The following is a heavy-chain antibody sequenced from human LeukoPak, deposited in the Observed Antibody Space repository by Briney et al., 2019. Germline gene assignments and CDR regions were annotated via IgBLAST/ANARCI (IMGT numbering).Heavy chain of an antibody. J-gene: IGHJ4*02. CDR2: IIPIFGTA. D-gene: IGHD5-12*01. CDR1: GGTFSSYA. V-gene: IGHV1-69*05. Sequence: SVKVSCKASGGTFSSYAISWVRQAPGQGLEWMGGIIPIFGTANYAQKFQGRVTITTDKSTRTTYMQLTRLRSEDTAVYYCARFLVAAGYFDYWGQGTLVTVSS. CDR3: ARFLVAAGYFDY.